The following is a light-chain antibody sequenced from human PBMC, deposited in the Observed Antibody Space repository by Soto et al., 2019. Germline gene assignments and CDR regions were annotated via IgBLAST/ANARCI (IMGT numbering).Light chain of an antibody. CDR1: QRISTW. V-gene: IGKV1-5*01. J-gene: IGKJ1*01. CDR3: QHYDRYSGT. CDR2: GAS. Sequence: DLQMTQYPSTLSGSVGDRVTITCGASQRISTWLAWYQKKPGKVPKLLMSGASTLDSGVPSRFRGSGFGTEFTLTINSMKADDFATYYCQHYDRYSGTFGQGTKVDIK.